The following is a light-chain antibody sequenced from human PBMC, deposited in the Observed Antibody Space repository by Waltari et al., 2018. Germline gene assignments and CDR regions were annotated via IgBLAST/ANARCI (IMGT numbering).Light chain of an antibody. Sequence: DVVMTQSPLSLPITPGQPASMTCRSSESLLHSNGNTYLSWFLQKPGQPPRRLIYKVSNRDSGVPDRFSGRGAGTDFTLKISRVEAEDVGLYYCMQGTHFPRTFGQGTKVEIK. CDR1: ESLLHSNGNTY. CDR2: KVS. J-gene: IGKJ1*01. V-gene: IGKV2-30*02. CDR3: MQGTHFPRT.